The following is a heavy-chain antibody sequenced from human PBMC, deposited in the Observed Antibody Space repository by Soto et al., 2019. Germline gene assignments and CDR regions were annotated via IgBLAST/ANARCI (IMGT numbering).Heavy chain of an antibody. Sequence: GASVKVSCKASGYTFTSYGISWVRQAPGQGLEWMGWISAYNGNTNYAQKLQGRVTMTTDTSTSTAYMELRSLRSDDMAVYYCARDDVAAAGTNWFDPWGQGTLVTVSS. D-gene: IGHD6-13*01. CDR3: ARDDVAAAGTNWFDP. V-gene: IGHV1-18*03. CDR2: ISAYNGNT. CDR1: GYTFTSYG. J-gene: IGHJ5*02.